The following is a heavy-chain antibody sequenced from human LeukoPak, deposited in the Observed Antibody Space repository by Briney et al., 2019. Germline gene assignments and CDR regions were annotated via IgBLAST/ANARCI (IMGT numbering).Heavy chain of an antibody. Sequence: APVKVSCKTSGYTFTGYFIHWVRQAPGQGLEWMGWINPNSGGTSNLQKFQGRVAMTRDTSISTAYMDLGRLRSDDTAVYYCARGRAGDYFDYWGQGTLVTVSS. V-gene: IGHV1-2*02. CDR2: INPNSGGT. CDR3: ARGRAGDYFDY. J-gene: IGHJ4*02. CDR1: GYTFTGYF.